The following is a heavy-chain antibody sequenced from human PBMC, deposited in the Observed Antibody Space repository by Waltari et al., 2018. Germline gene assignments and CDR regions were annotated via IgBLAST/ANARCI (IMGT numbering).Heavy chain of an antibody. CDR2: IWYDGSNK. Sequence: QVQLVESGGGVVQPGRSLRLSCAASGFTFSSYGMHWVRQAPGKGLEWVAVIWYDGSNKYYADSVKGRFTISRDNSKNTLYLQMNSLRAEDTAVYYCAREDVATRVFDYWGQGTLVTVSS. V-gene: IGHV3-30*19. CDR3: AREDVATRVFDY. J-gene: IGHJ4*02. D-gene: IGHD5-12*01. CDR1: GFTFSSYG.